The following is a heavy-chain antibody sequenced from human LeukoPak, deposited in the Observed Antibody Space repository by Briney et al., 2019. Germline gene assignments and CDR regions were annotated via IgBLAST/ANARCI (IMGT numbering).Heavy chain of an antibody. CDR2: IWYDGRDK. V-gene: IGHV3-30*02. CDR1: GFTFSGCG. J-gene: IGHJ4*02. D-gene: IGHD5-18*01. Sequence: SGGSLRLSCAASGFTFSGCGMHWVRPAPGKGLEWVAFIWYDGRDKYYADSVKGQFTISRDNSKNTLYLQMNSLRAEDTAVYYCAKDPYSYGSYFDYWGQGTLVTVSS. CDR3: AKDPYSYGSYFDY.